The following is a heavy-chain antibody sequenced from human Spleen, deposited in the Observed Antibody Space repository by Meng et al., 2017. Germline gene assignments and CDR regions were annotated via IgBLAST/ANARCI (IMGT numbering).Heavy chain of an antibody. CDR2: INHSGST. V-gene: IGHV4-34*01. D-gene: IGHD4-11*01. CDR3: ARGPTTMAHDFDY. J-gene: IGHJ4*02. Sequence: VQLRAWGAGLLKPPETLSLTFVVSGGSFRDHYWSWIRQPPGKGLEWIGEINHSGSTNYNPSLESRATISVDTSQNNLSLKLSSVTAADSAVYYCARGPTTMAHDFDYWGQGTLVTVSS. CDR1: GGSFRDHY.